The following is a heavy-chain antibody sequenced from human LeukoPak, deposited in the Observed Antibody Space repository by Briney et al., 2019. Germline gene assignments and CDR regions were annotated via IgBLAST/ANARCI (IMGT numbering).Heavy chain of an antibody. V-gene: IGHV3-23*01. Sequence: GSLRLSCVASGFTLDTFAMSWVRQAPGKGLEWVSGIGNTETYYSDSVKGRFTISRDNSKSTIYLHMSNLRAEDTALYYCARDGQAFNSNWDYFEYWGQGTPVTVSS. CDR3: ARDGQAFNSNWDYFEY. J-gene: IGHJ4*02. CDR1: GFTLDTFA. CDR2: IGNTET. D-gene: IGHD7-27*01.